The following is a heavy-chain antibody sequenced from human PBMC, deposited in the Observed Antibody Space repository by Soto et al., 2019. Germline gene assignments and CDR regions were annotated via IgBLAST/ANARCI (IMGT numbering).Heavy chain of an antibody. CDR1: GGSISSGGYS. V-gene: IGHV4-30-2*01. CDR3: AGGYDSSGYLDY. Sequence: PSETLSLTCAVSGGSISSGGYSWSWIRQPPGKGLEWIGYIYHSGSTYYNPSLKSRVTISVDRSKNQFSLKLSSVTAADTAVYYCAGGYDSSGYLDYWGQGTLVTVSS. CDR2: IYHSGST. D-gene: IGHD3-22*01. J-gene: IGHJ4*02.